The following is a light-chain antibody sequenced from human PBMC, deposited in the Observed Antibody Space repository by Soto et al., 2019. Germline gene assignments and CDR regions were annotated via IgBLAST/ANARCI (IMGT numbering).Light chain of an antibody. Sequence: SCRATKRVNRVYLAWYQHKPGQAPRLLIHSASTRPSGVPYRFSGSASGTDFTLTISSLEPEDVAAYYCQQYSNAPLTFGGGTKVDIK. CDR2: SAS. CDR1: KRVNRVY. J-gene: IGKJ4*01. V-gene: IGKV3-20*01. CDR3: QQYSNAPLT.